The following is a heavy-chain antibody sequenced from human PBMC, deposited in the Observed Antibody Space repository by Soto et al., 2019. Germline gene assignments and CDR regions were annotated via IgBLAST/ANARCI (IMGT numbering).Heavy chain of an antibody. J-gene: IGHJ5*02. CDR1: GGSISSGDYY. D-gene: IGHD5-12*01. Sequence: QVQLQESGPGLVKPSQTLSLTCTVSGGSISSGDYYWSWIRQPPGKGLEWIGYIYYSGSTYFNPSLKSRVTISVDTSKNQFSLKLSSVTAADTAVYYCARGAYSGYGDNWFDPWGQGTLVTVSS. CDR2: IYYSGST. V-gene: IGHV4-30-4*01. CDR3: ARGAYSGYGDNWFDP.